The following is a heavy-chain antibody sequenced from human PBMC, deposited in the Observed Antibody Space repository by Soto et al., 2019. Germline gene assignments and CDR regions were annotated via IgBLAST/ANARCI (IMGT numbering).Heavy chain of an antibody. D-gene: IGHD4-17*01. CDR1: GYTFTSYY. Sequence: ASVKVSCKASGYTFTSYYMHWVRQAPGQGLEWMGIINPSGGSTSYAQKFQGRVTMTRDTSTSTVYMELSSLRSEDTAVYYCARALGGLRGDWTAFDIWGQGTMVTVSS. CDR2: INPSGGST. CDR3: ARALGGLRGDWTAFDI. V-gene: IGHV1-46*01. J-gene: IGHJ3*02.